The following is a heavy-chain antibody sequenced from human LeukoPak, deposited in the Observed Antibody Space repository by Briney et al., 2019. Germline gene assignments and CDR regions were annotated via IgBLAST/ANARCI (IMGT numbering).Heavy chain of an antibody. V-gene: IGHV4-39*07. CDR2: IYYSGST. Sequence: SETLSLTCTVSGGSISSGGYYWSWIRQPPGKGLEWIGSIYYSGSTYYNPSLKSRVIISADTSKNQFSLKLSSVTAADTAVYYCATPSPVGATDYWGQGTLVTVSS. CDR3: ATPSPVGATDY. CDR1: GGSISSGGYY. J-gene: IGHJ4*02. D-gene: IGHD1-26*01.